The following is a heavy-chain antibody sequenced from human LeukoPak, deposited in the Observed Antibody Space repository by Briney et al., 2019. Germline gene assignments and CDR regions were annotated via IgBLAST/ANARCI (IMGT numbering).Heavy chain of an antibody. D-gene: IGHD6-6*01. CDR2: INHSGST. Sequence: SETLSLTCAVYGGSFSGCYRSWIRQPPGKGLEWIGEINHSGSTNYNPSLKSRVTISVDTSKNQFSLKLSSVTAADTAVYYCARWGSSSFGFDYWGQGTLVTVSS. CDR3: ARWGSSSFGFDY. J-gene: IGHJ4*02. V-gene: IGHV4-34*01. CDR1: GGSFSGCY.